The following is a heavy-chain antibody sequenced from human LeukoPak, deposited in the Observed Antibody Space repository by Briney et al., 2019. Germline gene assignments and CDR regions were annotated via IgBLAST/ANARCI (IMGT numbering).Heavy chain of an antibody. CDR1: GFTFSNHA. CDR3: ATSPPYYDSWSGYFDY. CDR2: IKQDGSEK. V-gene: IGHV3-7*03. D-gene: IGHD3-3*01. Sequence: PGGSLRLSCAASGFTFSNHAIHWVRQAPGKGLEWVANIKQDGSEKYYVDSVKGRFTISRDNAKNSLYLQMNSLRAEDTAVYYCATSPPYYDSWSGYFDYWGQGTLVTVSS. J-gene: IGHJ4*02.